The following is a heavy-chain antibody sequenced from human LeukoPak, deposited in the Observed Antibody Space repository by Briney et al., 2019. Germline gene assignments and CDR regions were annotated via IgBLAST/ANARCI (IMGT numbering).Heavy chain of an antibody. CDR2: IRSKAYGGTT. D-gene: IGHD4-17*01. CDR1: GFTFSSYS. Sequence: GGSLRLSCAASGFTFSSYSMSWFRQAPGKGLEWVGFIRSKAYGGTTEYAASVKGRFTISRDDSKSIAYLQMNSLKTEDTAVYYCTAMRLRDYYYGMDVWGQGTTVTVSS. V-gene: IGHV3-49*03. J-gene: IGHJ6*02. CDR3: TAMRLRDYYYGMDV.